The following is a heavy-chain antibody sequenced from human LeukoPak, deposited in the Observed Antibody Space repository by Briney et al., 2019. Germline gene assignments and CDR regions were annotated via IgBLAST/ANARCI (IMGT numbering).Heavy chain of an antibody. D-gene: IGHD6-13*01. J-gene: IGHJ4*02. V-gene: IGHV3-23*01. CDR3: AKDREYSNIWYRFH. Sequence: GGSLRLSCAASGFTLSSFAMSGVREARGKGLQWVSTIRGSDGIRYYAASVRGRFTISRDNSKNTLYLQMNSLRAEDTAVYYCAKDREYSNIWYRFHWGQGTLVTVSS. CDR2: IRGSDGIR. CDR1: GFTLSSFA.